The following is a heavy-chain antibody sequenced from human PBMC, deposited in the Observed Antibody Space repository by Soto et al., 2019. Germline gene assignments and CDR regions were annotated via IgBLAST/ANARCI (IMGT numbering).Heavy chain of an antibody. CDR3: ARGSVVVPVDYYYYMDV. Sequence: ASVKVSCKASGYTFTSYDINWVRQATGQGLEWMGWMNPNSGNTGYAQKFQGRVTMTRNTSISTAYMELSSLRSEDTAVYYCARGSVVVPVDYYYYMDVWGKGTTVTVSS. D-gene: IGHD2-2*01. V-gene: IGHV1-8*01. CDR2: MNPNSGNT. J-gene: IGHJ6*03. CDR1: GYTFTSYD.